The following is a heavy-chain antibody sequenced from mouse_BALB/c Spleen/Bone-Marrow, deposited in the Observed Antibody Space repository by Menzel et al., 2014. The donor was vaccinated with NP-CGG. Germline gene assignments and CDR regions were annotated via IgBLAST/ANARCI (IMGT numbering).Heavy chain of an antibody. D-gene: IGHD1-1*01. CDR1: GYTFTGYV. CDR2: INPYNDGT. Sequence: VQLKQSGPELVKPGASVKMSCKASGYTFTGYVMHWVKQKPGQGLGWIGYINPYNDGTKYNEKFKGKATLTSDKSSSTAYMELSSLTSEDSAVYYCARGSWDRYAMDYWGHGTSVTVSS. V-gene: IGHV1-14*01. CDR3: ARGSWDRYAMDY. J-gene: IGHJ4*01.